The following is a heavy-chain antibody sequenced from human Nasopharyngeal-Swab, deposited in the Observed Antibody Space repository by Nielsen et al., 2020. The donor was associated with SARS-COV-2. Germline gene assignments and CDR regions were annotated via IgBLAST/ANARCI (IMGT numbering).Heavy chain of an antibody. CDR1: GFTFSTYR. Sequence: GGSPRLSCAASGFTFSTYRMNWVRQAPGRGLEWVSSISSSSDDVYDADSVRGRFTISRDNAKNSLYLQMNSLRADDTAVYYCGRPHSSSHYVVDYWGQGTLVTVSS. V-gene: IGHV3-21*01. CDR2: ISSSSDDV. CDR3: GRPHSSSHYVVDY. D-gene: IGHD1-26*01. J-gene: IGHJ4*02.